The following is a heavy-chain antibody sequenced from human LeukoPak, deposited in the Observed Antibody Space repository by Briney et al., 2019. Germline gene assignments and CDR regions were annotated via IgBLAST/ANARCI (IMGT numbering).Heavy chain of an antibody. CDR2: ISAYNGNT. J-gene: IGHJ6*02. CDR1: GYTFTSYG. V-gene: IGHV1-18*01. CDR3: ARYCSSTSCYQDYYGMDV. Sequence: ASVKVSCKASGYTFTSYGISWVRQAPGQGLEWMGWISAYNGNTNYAQKLQGRVTMTTDTSTSTAYMELRSLRSDDTAVYYCARYCSSTSCYQDYYGMDVWGQGTTVTASS. D-gene: IGHD2-2*01.